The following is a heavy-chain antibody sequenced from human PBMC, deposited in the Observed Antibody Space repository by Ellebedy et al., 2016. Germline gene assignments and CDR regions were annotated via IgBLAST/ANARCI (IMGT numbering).Heavy chain of an antibody. D-gene: IGHD7-27*01. CDR3: AKTSEGWAQLGIRPWYFDL. Sequence: GESLKISXAASGFTFSSYAMNWVRQAPGKGLEWVSGISGSGGSTKYADSVKGRFTISRDTSKNTLYLQMNSLRAEDTAVYYCAKTSEGWAQLGIRPWYFDLWGRGTLVTVSS. CDR1: GFTFSSYA. V-gene: IGHV3-23*01. CDR2: ISGSGGST. J-gene: IGHJ2*01.